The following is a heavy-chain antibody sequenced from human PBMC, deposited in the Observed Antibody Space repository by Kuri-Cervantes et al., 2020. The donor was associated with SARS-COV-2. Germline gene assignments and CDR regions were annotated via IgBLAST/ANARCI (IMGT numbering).Heavy chain of an antibody. J-gene: IGHJ2*01. CDR3: ARGRKYCSSTSCYTVWYFDL. CDR2: ISAYNGNT. D-gene: IGHD2-2*02. CDR1: GGTLRNYA. V-gene: IGHV1-18*01. Sequence: ASVKVSCKASGGTLRNYAISWVRQAPGQGLEWMGWISAYNGNTNYAQKLQGRVTMTTDASTSTAYMELRSLRSDDTAVYYCARGRKYCSSTSCYTVWYFDLWGRGTLVTVSS.